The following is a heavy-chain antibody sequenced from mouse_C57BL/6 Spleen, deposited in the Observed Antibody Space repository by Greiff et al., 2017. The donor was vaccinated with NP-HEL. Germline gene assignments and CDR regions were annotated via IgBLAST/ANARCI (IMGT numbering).Heavy chain of an antibody. V-gene: IGHV5-9*01. J-gene: IGHJ2*01. CDR2: ISGGGGNT. CDR1: GFTFSSYT. CDR3: ARQATVVFDY. Sequence: EVQLVESGGGLVKPGGSLKLSCAASGFTFSSYTMSWVRQTPEKRLEWVATISGGGGNTYYPDSVKGRFTISRDNAKNTLYLQMSSLRSEDTALYYCARQATVVFDYWGQGTTLTVSS. D-gene: IGHD1-1*01.